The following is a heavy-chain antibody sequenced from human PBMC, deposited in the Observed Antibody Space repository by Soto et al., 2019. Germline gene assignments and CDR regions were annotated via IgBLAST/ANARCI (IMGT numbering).Heavy chain of an antibody. D-gene: IGHD5-18*01. CDR2: INLNGSEK. CDR1: GFTFRTYW. J-gene: IGHJ6*02. Sequence: EVQLVESGGGLVQPGGSLRLSCAASGFTFRTYWLSWVRQVPGKGLEWVANINLNGSEKNYVDSVKVRFTISRDNVRNSLYLQMSNLRAEDTALYFCARDGSTSWYSYDYHGMDVWGQGTTVTVSS. V-gene: IGHV3-7*05. CDR3: ARDGSTSWYSYDYHGMDV.